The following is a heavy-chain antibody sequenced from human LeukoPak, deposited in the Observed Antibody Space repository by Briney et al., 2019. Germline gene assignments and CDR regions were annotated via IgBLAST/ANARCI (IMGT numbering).Heavy chain of an antibody. CDR1: GGSFSGYY. Sequence: SETLSLTCAVYGGSFSGYYWSWIRQPPGKGLEWIGEINHSGSTNYNPSLKSRVTISVDTSKNQLSLKLSSVTAADTAVYYCARVEGYGDSNFDYWGQGTLVTVSS. J-gene: IGHJ4*02. D-gene: IGHD4-17*01. V-gene: IGHV4-34*01. CDR2: INHSGST. CDR3: ARVEGYGDSNFDY.